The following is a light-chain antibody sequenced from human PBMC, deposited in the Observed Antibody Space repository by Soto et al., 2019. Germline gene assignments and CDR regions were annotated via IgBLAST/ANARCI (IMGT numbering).Light chain of an antibody. CDR3: SSFTSSSPVV. CDR1: SSDVGGSDY. CDR2: EVN. Sequence: QSVLTQPAFVSGSPGQSITISCTGTSSDVGGSDYVSWYQQHPGKAPKLMIYEVNSRPSGVSNRFSGSKSGNTASLTISGLQAEDEADYYCSSFTSSSPVVFGGGTKLTVL. V-gene: IGLV2-14*01. J-gene: IGLJ2*01.